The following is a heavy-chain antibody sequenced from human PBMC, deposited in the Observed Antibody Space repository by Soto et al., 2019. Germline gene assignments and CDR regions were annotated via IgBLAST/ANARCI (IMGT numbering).Heavy chain of an antibody. CDR2: IIPILGIA. V-gene: IGHV1-69*08. J-gene: IGHJ5*02. Sequence: QVQLVQSGAEVKKPGSSVKVSCKASGGTFSSYTISWVRQAPGQGLEWMGRIIPILGIANYAQKFQGRVTITADKSTSTAYMELSSLRSEDTAVYYCARDVGYCSSTSCYSYGFDPWDQGTLDTVSS. CDR1: GGTFSSYT. CDR3: ARDVGYCSSTSCYSYGFDP. D-gene: IGHD2-2*01.